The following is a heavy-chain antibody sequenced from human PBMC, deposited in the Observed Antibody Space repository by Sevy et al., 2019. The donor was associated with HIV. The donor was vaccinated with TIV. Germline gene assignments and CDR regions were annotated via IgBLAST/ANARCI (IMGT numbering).Heavy chain of an antibody. CDR2: ISDSSNYI. CDR1: GFTFSNYK. D-gene: IGHD3-22*01. CDR3: AQEIGAKNHV. V-gene: IGHV3-21*01. Sequence: GGSLRLSCAASGFTFSNYKMNWVRQAPGKGLEWVSFISDSSNYIYYADSVKGRFTISRDNAKNLLCLQMNNLRADDTAVYYCAQEIGAKNHVWGQGTTVTVSS. J-gene: IGHJ6*02.